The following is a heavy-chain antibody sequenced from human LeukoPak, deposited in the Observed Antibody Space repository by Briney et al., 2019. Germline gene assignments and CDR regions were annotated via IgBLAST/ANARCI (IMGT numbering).Heavy chain of an antibody. CDR2: ISAYNGNT. Sequence: ASVKVSCKASGYTFTSYGTSWVRQAPGQGFEWMGWISAYNGNTNYAQKLQGRVTITGDTSMSTAYMELSSLRSEDTAVYYCARVTSRFWTGYYDPFDIWGQGTMVTVSS. CDR3: ARVTSRFWTGYYDPFDI. D-gene: IGHD3/OR15-3a*01. V-gene: IGHV1-18*01. J-gene: IGHJ3*02. CDR1: GYTFTSYG.